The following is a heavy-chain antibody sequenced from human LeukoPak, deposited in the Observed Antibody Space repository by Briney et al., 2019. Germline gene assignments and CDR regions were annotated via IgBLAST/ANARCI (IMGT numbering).Heavy chain of an antibody. Sequence: KPSETLSLTCGVSGGSISNTNWWTWVRQPPGKGLEWIGSIYYSGSTYYNPSLKSRLTMSVDTSKNQFSLKLNSVTAADTAVYYCARLISARIDYWGQGTLVTVSS. J-gene: IGHJ4*02. CDR1: GGSISNTNW. V-gene: IGHV4-39*01. CDR2: IYYSGST. CDR3: ARLISARIDY. D-gene: IGHD2/OR15-2a*01.